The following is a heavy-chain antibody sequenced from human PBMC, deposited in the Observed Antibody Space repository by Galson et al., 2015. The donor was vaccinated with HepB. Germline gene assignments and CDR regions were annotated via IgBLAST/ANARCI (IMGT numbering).Heavy chain of an antibody. CDR2: ISGSGGST. Sequence: SLRLSCAASGSTFSSYSMSWVRQAPGKGLEWVSVISGSGGSTYYADSVKGRFTISRDNSKNTVYLQMNSLRAEDTAVYYCAKVQTSLWFGELNYYYGMDVWGQGTTVTVSS. D-gene: IGHD3-10*01. CDR3: AKVQTSLWFGELNYYYGMDV. J-gene: IGHJ6*02. V-gene: IGHV3-23*01. CDR1: GSTFSSYS.